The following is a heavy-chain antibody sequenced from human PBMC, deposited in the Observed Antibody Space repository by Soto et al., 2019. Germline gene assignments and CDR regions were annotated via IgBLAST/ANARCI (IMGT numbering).Heavy chain of an antibody. CDR2: INPSGGST. CDR1: GFTLTSYY. J-gene: IGHJ3*02. V-gene: IGHV1-46*01. D-gene: IGHD3-22*01. CDR3: ATRPLYYYDSSAPDAFDI. Sequence: GASVEVSCKASGFTLTSYYMHWVRQAPGQGLEWMGIINPSGGSTSYAQKFQGRVTMTRDTSTSTVYMELSSLRSEDTAVYYCATRPLYYYDSSAPDAFDIWGQGTMVTVSS.